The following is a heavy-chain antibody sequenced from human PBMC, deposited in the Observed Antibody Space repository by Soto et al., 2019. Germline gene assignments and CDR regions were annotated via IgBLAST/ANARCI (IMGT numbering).Heavy chain of an antibody. D-gene: IGHD2-21*02. J-gene: IGHJ4*02. CDR2: ISYDGSNK. CDR1: GFTFSSYG. V-gene: IGHV3-30*18. Sequence: QVQLVESGGGVVQPGRSLRLSCAASGFTFSSYGMHWVRQAPGKGLEWVAVISYDGSNKYYADSVKGRFTISRDNSKNKLYLQMNSLRAEDTAVYYCAKDKVPVVVTAPFDYWGQGTLVTVSS. CDR3: AKDKVPVVVTAPFDY.